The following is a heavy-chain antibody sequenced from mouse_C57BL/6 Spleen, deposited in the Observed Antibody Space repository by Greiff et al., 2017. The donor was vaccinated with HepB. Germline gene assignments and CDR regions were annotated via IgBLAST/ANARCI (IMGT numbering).Heavy chain of an antibody. D-gene: IGHD1-1*01. J-gene: IGHJ1*03. CDR3: ARHALLIRGEYFDV. V-gene: IGHV5-9*01. CDR2: ISGGGGNT. Sequence: EVKLVESGGGLVKPGGSLKLSCAASGFTFSSYTMSWVRQTPEKRLEWVATISGGGGNTYYPDSVKGRFTISRDNAKNTLYLQMSSLRSEDTALYYCARHALLIRGEYFDVWGTGTTVTVSS. CDR1: GFTFSSYT.